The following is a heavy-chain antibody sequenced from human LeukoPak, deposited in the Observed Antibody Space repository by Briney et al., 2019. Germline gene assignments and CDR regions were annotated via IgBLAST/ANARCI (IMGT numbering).Heavy chain of an antibody. D-gene: IGHD2-15*01. J-gene: IGHJ5*02. V-gene: IGHV3-7*03. CDR3: AREIGYCSGGSCHNWFDP. Sequence: GGSLRLSCAASGFTFSSYWMSWVRQAPGKGLEWVANIKQDGSEKYYVDSVKGRFTISRDNSKNTLYLQMNSLRAEDTAVYYCAREIGYCSGGSCHNWFDPWGQGTLVTVSS. CDR1: GFTFSSYW. CDR2: IKQDGSEK.